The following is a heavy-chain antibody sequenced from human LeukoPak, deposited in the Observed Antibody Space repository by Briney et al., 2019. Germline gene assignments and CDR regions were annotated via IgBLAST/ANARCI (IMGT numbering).Heavy chain of an antibody. D-gene: IGHD1-26*01. V-gene: IGHV3-21*01. CDR1: GFNFSSYN. J-gene: IGHJ4*02. CDR2: ISSSSGYI. CDR3: ARDSWEFPY. Sequence: GGSLRLSCAASGFNFSSYNMNWVRQAPGKGLEWVSSISSSSGYIYYTDSVKGRFTISRDNVKNSLYLQMNSLRAEDTAVYYCARDSWEFPYWGLGTLVTVSS.